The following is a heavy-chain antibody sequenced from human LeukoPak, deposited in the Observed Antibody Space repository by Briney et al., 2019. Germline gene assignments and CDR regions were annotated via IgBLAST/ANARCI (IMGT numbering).Heavy chain of an antibody. CDR3: ARVGVVTPSYYMDV. CDR2: IYYSGST. Sequence: SETLSLTCTVSGGSIRSPGYYWGWIRQPPGKGLEWIGYIYYSGSTNYNPSLKSRVTISVDTSKNQFSLKLSSVTAADTAVYYCARVGVVTPSYYMDVWGKGTTVTVSS. CDR1: GGSIRSPGYY. J-gene: IGHJ6*03. D-gene: IGHD3-22*01. V-gene: IGHV4-61*08.